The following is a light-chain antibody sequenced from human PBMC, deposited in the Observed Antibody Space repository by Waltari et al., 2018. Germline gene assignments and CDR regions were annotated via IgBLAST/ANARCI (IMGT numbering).Light chain of an antibody. Sequence: QSALTHPASVSVSPGQSITIPCTGTRDDFGGFDYVSWYQPRPGRAPKLVMYEVSSRPAGGSDSFAGSKSGNTASLTICGRQPEEEADYYSNSYTSSSTDVFGTGTKVSVL. CDR2: EVS. V-gene: IGLV2-14*01. J-gene: IGLJ1*01. CDR1: RDDFGGFDY. CDR3: NSYTSSSTDV.